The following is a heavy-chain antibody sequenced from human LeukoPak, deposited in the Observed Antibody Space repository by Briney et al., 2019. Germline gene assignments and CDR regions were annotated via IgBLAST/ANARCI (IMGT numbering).Heavy chain of an antibody. CDR2: IYYSGST. V-gene: IGHV4-39*01. J-gene: IGHJ4*02. CDR3: ASTGDSSGYYPNYFDY. Sequence: SEALSLTCTVSGGSISSSSYYWGWIRQPPGKGLEWIGSIYYSGSTYYNPSLKSRVTISVDTSKNQFSLKLSSVTAADTAVYYCASTGDSSGYYPNYFDYWGQGTLVTVSS. D-gene: IGHD3-22*01. CDR1: GGSISSSSYY.